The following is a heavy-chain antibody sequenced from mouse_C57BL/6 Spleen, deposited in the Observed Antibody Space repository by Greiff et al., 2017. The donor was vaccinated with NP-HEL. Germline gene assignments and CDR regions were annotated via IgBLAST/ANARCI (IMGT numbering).Heavy chain of an antibody. CDR1: GFTFSDYG. V-gene: IGHV5-17*01. D-gene: IGHD1-1*02. Sequence: DVQLQESGGGLVKPGGSLKLSCAASGFTFSDYGMHWVRQAPEKGLEWVAYISSGSSTIYYADTVKGRFTISRDNAKNTLFLQMTSLRSEDTAMYYCARRENDYGYAMDYWGQGTSVTVSS. CDR2: ISSGSSTI. J-gene: IGHJ4*01. CDR3: ARRENDYGYAMDY.